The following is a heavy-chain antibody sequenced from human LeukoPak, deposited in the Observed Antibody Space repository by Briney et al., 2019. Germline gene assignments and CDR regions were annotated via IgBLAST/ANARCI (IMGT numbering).Heavy chain of an antibody. J-gene: IGHJ4*02. CDR2: ISSSSSYI. D-gene: IGHD2-15*01. CDR1: GFTLSSYS. V-gene: IGHV3-21*04. CDR3: ARDRRIVVVVAATRYFDY. Sequence: GGSLRLSCAASGFTLSSYSMNWVRQAPGKGLEWVSFISSSSSYIHYVDSVKGRFTISRDNAKNSLYLQMNSLRAEDTAVYYCARDRRIVVVVAATRYFDYWGQGTLVTVSS.